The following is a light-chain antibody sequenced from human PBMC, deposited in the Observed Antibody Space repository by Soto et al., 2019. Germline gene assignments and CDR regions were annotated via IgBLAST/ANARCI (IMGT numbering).Light chain of an antibody. J-gene: IGLJ1*01. V-gene: IGLV2-14*03. CDR2: YVD. Sequence: QSVLTQPAAVSWSPGQSRTIFDTGTSRVVVAYDYVSCYLQYADKAPQLLIYYVDHRHSGVSSRFSGSKSGNTASLTISGLQAEDEGDYSCCSYADGSIYFFGTGTKVTVL. CDR1: SRVVVAYDY. CDR3: CSYADGSIYF.